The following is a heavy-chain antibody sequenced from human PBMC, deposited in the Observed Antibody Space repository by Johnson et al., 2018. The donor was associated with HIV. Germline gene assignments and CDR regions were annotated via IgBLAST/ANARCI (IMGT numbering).Heavy chain of an antibody. Sequence: VQLVESGGGLVQPGGSLRLSCAASGFTFSSYAMHCVRQAPGKGLEYVSAISSDGGSSYSANSVKGRFTISRDNSKNTLYLQMNSLRAEDTALYYCAKEAAMVHGGAFDIWGQGTMVTVPS. J-gene: IGHJ3*02. CDR1: GFTFSSYA. V-gene: IGHV3-64*01. D-gene: IGHD2-2*01. CDR2: ISSDGGSS. CDR3: AKEAAMVHGGAFDI.